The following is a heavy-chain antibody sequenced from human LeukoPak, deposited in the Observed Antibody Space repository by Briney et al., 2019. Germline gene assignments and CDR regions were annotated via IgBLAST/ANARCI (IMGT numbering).Heavy chain of an antibody. Sequence: SETLSLTCTVSGGSISSYYWSWIRQPPGKGLEWIGYIYYSGSTNYNPSLKSRVTISVDTSKNQFSLKLSSVTAADTAVYYCARPTVTNVYYYYYGMDVWGQGTTVTVPS. D-gene: IGHD4-17*01. V-gene: IGHV4-59*01. CDR3: ARPTVTNVYYYYYGMDV. J-gene: IGHJ6*02. CDR2: IYYSGST. CDR1: GGSISSYY.